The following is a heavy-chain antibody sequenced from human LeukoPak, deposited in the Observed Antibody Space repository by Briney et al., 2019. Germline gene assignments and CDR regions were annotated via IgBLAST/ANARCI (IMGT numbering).Heavy chain of an antibody. V-gene: IGHV1-2*02. J-gene: IGHJ5*02. CDR1: GYTFTGYY. CDR2: INPNSGGT. D-gene: IGHD3-22*01. Sequence: ASVKVSCKASGYTFTGYYMHWVRQAPGQGLEWMGWINPNSGGTNYAQKFQGRVTMTRDTSISTAYMELSRLRSDDTAVYYCERLAYDQPHGWFDPWGQGTLVTVSS. CDR3: ERLAYDQPHGWFDP.